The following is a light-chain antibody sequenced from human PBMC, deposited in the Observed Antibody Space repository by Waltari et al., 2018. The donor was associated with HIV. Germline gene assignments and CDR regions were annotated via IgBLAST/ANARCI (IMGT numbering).Light chain of an antibody. CDR1: KLGDKY. V-gene: IGLV3-1*01. Sequence: VSPGQTASITCSGDKLGDKYAYWYQQKPGQSPVLVIYVDTKRPSGIPERFSGSNSGNTATLTISGTQAMDEADYYCQAWDSNTGVFGGGTKLTVL. CDR3: QAWDSNTGV. CDR2: VDT. J-gene: IGLJ2*01.